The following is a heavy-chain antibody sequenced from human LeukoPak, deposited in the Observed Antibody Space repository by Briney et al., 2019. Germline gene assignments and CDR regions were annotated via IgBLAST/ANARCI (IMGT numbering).Heavy chain of an antibody. CDR3: ARDQRIAAAGTVDV. Sequence: SETLSLTCTVSGYSISSGYYWGWIRQPPGKGLGWIGSIYHSGSTYYNPSLKSRVTISVDTSKNQFFLKLSSVTAADTDVYYCARDQRIAAAGTVDVWGKGTTVTVSS. D-gene: IGHD6-13*01. CDR1: GYSISSGYY. V-gene: IGHV4-38-2*02. J-gene: IGHJ6*04. CDR2: IYHSGST.